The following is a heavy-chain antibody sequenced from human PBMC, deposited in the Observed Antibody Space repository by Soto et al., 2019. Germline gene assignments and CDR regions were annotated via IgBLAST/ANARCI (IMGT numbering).Heavy chain of an antibody. J-gene: IGHJ6*02. CDR2: ISGSGGST. D-gene: IGHD1-1*01. CDR3: AEDYQQLDRTPLYGMDV. Sequence: GSLRLSCAASGFTFSSYAMSWVRQAPGKGLEWVSAISGSGGSTYYADSVKGRFTISRDNSKNTMYLQMNSLTTNATAGKHHAEDYQQLDRTPLYGMDVWGQGTTVTVSS. CDR1: GFTFSSYA. V-gene: IGHV3-23*01.